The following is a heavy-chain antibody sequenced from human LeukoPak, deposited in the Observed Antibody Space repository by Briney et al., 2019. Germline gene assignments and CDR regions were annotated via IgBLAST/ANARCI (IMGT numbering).Heavy chain of an antibody. CDR2: MSYDGSTK. CDR1: GFIFSTYG. V-gene: IGHV3-30*18. CDR3: AKDQSAMVRGAYYFDY. J-gene: IGHJ4*02. D-gene: IGHD3-10*01. Sequence: QPGGSLRLSCAASGFIFSTYGMHWVRQAPGKGLEWVVLMSYDGSTKYYGDSVKGRFTISRDNSKNTLYLQMNSLRAEDTAVYYCAKDQSAMVRGAYYFDYWGQGTLVTVSS.